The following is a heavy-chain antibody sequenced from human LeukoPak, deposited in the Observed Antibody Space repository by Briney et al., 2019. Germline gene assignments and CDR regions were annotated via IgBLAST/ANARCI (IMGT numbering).Heavy chain of an antibody. CDR3: ASGSWVFDF. CDR1: GFTFSDYY. Sequence: GGSLRLSCAASGFTFSDYYMSWVRQAPGKGLEWVSVIYSGGSTYYADSVKGRFTISRHISKNTLYLQMNSLRPEDTAVYYCASGSWVFDFWGQGTLVTVSS. J-gene: IGHJ4*02. V-gene: IGHV3-53*04. D-gene: IGHD3-16*01. CDR2: IYSGGST.